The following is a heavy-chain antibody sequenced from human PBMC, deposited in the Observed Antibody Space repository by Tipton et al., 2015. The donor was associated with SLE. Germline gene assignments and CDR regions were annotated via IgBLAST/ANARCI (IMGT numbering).Heavy chain of an antibody. CDR2: VNHSGSA. Sequence: TLSLTCTVYGGSLRGFYWSWIRQPPGKGLEWIGEVNHSGSANYNPSLKSRVTISTDTSKNQFSLKLTSVTAADTAVFYCARQGAPAGDNAIDIWGQGTMVT. D-gene: IGHD6-13*01. J-gene: IGHJ3*02. CDR3: ARQGAPAGDNAIDI. CDR1: GGSLRGFY. V-gene: IGHV4-34*01.